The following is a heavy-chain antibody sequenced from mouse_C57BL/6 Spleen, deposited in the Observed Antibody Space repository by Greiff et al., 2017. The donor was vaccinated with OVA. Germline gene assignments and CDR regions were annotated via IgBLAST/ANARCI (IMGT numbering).Heavy chain of an antibody. CDR3: ARTYSGTADPFAY. V-gene: IGHV1-19*01. J-gene: IGHJ3*01. D-gene: IGHD2-10*01. CDR2: INPYNGGT. Sequence: EVQLQQSGPVLVKPGASVKMSCKASGYTFTDYYMNWVKQSHGKSLEWIGVINPYNGGTSYNQKFKGKATLTVDKSSSTAYMELNSLTSEDSAVYYCARTYSGTADPFAYWGQGTLVTVSA. CDR1: GYTFTDYY.